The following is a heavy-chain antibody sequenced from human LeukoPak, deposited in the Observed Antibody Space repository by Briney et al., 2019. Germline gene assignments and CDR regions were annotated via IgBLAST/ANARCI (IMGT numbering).Heavy chain of an antibody. V-gene: IGHV1-2*02. Sequence: ASVNVSCKASGYTFTGYYMHWVRQAPGQGLEWMGWINPNSGGTNYAQKFQGRVTMTRDTSISTAYMELSRLRSDDTAVYYCARAMGDHLYYYYMDVWGKGTTVTVSS. CDR3: ARAMGDHLYYYYMDV. CDR2: INPNSGGT. J-gene: IGHJ6*03. CDR1: GYTFTGYY.